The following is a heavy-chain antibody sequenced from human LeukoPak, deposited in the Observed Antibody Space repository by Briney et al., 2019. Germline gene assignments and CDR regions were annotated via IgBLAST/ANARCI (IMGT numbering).Heavy chain of an antibody. CDR1: GGSISRSRYY. CDR2: IYYTGST. CDR3: ARTTTVRGTYYMDV. J-gene: IGHJ6*03. D-gene: IGHD3-10*01. V-gene: IGHV4-39*07. Sequence: PSETLSLTCTVSGGSISRSRYYWGWIRQPPGRGLEWIGSIYYTGSTYYNPSLKSRVTISVDTSKNQFSLKLSSVTAADTAVYYCARTTTVRGTYYMDVWGKGTTVTISS.